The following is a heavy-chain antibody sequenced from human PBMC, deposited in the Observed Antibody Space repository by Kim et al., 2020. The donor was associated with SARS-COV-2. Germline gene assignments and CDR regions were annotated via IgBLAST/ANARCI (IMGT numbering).Heavy chain of an antibody. CDR2: INHSGST. D-gene: IGHD4-17*01. Sequence: SETLSLTCAVYGGSFSGYYWSWIRQPPGKGLEWIGEINHSGSTNYNPSLKSRVTISVDTSKNQFSLKLSSVTAADTAVYYCARGGYYGDLPFDYWGQGTL. V-gene: IGHV4-34*01. CDR3: ARGGYYGDLPFDY. J-gene: IGHJ4*02. CDR1: GGSFSGYY.